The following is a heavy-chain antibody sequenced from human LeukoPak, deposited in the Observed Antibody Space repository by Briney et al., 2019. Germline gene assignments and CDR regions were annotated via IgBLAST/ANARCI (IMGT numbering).Heavy chain of an antibody. CDR1: GGSFSGYY. D-gene: IGHD2-2*02. Sequence: SETLSLTCAVYGGSFSGYYWSWIPQPPGKGLEWIGEINHSGSTNYNPSLKSRVTISVDTSKNQFSLKLSSVTAADTAVYYCAVGYCSSTSCYRIGYWGQGTLVTVSS. CDR3: AVGYCSSTSCYRIGY. J-gene: IGHJ4*02. V-gene: IGHV4-34*01. CDR2: INHSGST.